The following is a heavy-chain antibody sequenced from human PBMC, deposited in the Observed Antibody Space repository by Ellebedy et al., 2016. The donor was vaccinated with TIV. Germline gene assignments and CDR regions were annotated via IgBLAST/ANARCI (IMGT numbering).Heavy chain of an antibody. Sequence: PGGSLRLSCAASGFTVSSNSMNWVRQAPGKGLEWVSVIYSGGGTGYADSVKGRFTIFRDTSKNTLFLQMNSLRAEDTAVYYCARKHLYGLDWGQGTLVTVSS. CDR2: IYSGGGT. J-gene: IGHJ4*02. D-gene: IGHD3-10*01. V-gene: IGHV3-66*01. CDR3: ARKHLYGLD. CDR1: GFTVSSNS.